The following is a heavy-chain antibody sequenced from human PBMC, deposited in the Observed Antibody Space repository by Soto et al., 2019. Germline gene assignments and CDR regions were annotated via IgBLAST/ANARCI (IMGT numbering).Heavy chain of an antibody. Sequence: PSETLSLTCTVSGGSISSGGYYWSWVRQHPGKGLDWIVYIYYIGTTYYNPSLKSRVTISVDTSKNQFSLKLSYVTAADTAVYYCARDSLWSGYYGRYYYGMDVWGQGTTVTVSS. CDR1: GGSISSGGYY. V-gene: IGHV4-31*03. J-gene: IGHJ6*02. CDR2: IYYIGTT. CDR3: ARDSLWSGYYGRYYYGMDV. D-gene: IGHD3-3*01.